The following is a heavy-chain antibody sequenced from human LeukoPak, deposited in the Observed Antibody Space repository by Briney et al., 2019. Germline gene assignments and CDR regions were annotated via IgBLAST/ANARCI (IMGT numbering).Heavy chain of an antibody. CDR2: INPNSGGT. D-gene: IGHD3-10*01. Sequence: ASVKVSCKASGYTLTNYGISWVRQAPGQGLEWLGWINPNSGGTNYAQKFQGRVTMTTDTSISTAYMELSRLRSDDTAVYYCARGPMVRGIYNWFDPWGQGTLVTVSS. J-gene: IGHJ5*02. V-gene: IGHV1-2*02. CDR3: ARGPMVRGIYNWFDP. CDR1: GYTLTNYG.